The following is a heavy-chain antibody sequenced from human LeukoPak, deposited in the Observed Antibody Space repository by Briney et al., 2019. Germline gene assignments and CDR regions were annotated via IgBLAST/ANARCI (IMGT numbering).Heavy chain of an antibody. D-gene: IGHD4-11*01. Sequence: SETLSLTCTVSGGSISSSSYYWGWNRQPPGKGLEWIGSIYYSGSTYYNPSLKSRVTISVDTSKNQFSLKLSSVTAADTAVYYCVGGYSNYLTFDYWGQGTLVTVSS. V-gene: IGHV4-39*07. CDR2: IYYSGST. J-gene: IGHJ4*02. CDR3: VGGYSNYLTFDY. CDR1: GGSISSSSYY.